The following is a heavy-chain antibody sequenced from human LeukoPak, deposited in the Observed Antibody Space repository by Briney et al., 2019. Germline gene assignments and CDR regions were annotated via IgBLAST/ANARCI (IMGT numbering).Heavy chain of an antibody. Sequence: SETLSLTCTVSGGSISSYHWSWIRQPAGRGLEWIGRIYSSGSTNYNPSLKSRVTISLETSKNQFSLKLTSVTAADTAVYYCARAGYYYYYMDVWGKGTTVTVS. CDR2: IYSSGST. CDR1: GGSISSYH. V-gene: IGHV4-4*07. CDR3: ARAGYYYYYMDV. J-gene: IGHJ6*03.